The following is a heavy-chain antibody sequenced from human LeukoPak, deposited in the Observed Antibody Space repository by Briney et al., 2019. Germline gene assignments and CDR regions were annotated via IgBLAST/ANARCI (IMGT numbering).Heavy chain of an antibody. D-gene: IGHD2-15*01. CDR2: IYYSGNT. Sequence: PSEILSLTCTVSGGSISSGGYYWSWIRQHPGKGLEWIGYIYYSGNTYYNPSLKSRVTISVDTSKNQFSLKLSSVTAADTAVYYCARGLGYCSGGSCYSGYYYGMDVWGKGTTVTVSS. CDR1: GGSISSGGYY. V-gene: IGHV4-31*03. J-gene: IGHJ6*04. CDR3: ARGLGYCSGGSCYSGYYYGMDV.